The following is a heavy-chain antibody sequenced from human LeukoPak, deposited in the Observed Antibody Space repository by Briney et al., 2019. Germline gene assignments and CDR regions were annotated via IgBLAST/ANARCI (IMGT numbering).Heavy chain of an antibody. Sequence: PSETLSLTCAVYGGSFSGYYWSWIRQPPGKGLEWIGEINHSGSTNYNPSLKSRFTISVDTSKNQFSLKLSSVTAADTAVYYCAQNWNDDWFDPWGQGTPVTASS. D-gene: IGHD1-1*01. CDR1: GGSFSGYY. CDR3: AQNWNDDWFDP. J-gene: IGHJ5*02. V-gene: IGHV4-34*01. CDR2: INHSGST.